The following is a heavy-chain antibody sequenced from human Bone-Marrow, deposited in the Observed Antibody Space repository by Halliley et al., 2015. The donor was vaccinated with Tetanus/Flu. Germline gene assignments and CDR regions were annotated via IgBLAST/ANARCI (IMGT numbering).Heavy chain of an antibody. D-gene: IGHD3-16*01. J-gene: IGHJ3*01. CDR1: GFIFDDFE. CDR3: AKGSGGSDGLDV. V-gene: IGHV3-9*01. CDR2: ISWNSGRV. Sequence: LSLTCVAYGFIFDDFEMFWVRQAPGKGLEWVSGISWNSGRVGYANSVKGRFTISRDNAKNSLSLQMNSLRLEDTALYYCAKGSGGSDGLDVWGQGTMVTVSS.